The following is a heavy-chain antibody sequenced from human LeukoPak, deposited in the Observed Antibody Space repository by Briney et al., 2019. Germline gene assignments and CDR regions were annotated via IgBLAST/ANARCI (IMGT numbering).Heavy chain of an antibody. CDR3: ARHYIAGWYFIDS. CDR2: IYYTGNT. V-gene: IGHV4-39*01. Sequence: TPSETLSLTCTVSDDSFSSSGFYWGWVRRPPGKGMEWIGSIYYTGNTFYNPSLKSRVTMSVDTSKNQFSLTLNSVTAADTAVYYCARHYIAGWYFIDSWGQGTLVTVSS. CDR1: DDSFSSSGFY. J-gene: IGHJ4*02. D-gene: IGHD6-19*01.